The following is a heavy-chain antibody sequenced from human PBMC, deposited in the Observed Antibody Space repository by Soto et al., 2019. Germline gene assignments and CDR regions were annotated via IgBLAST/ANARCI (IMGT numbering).Heavy chain of an antibody. CDR1: GFISSSYG. J-gene: IGHJ4*02. CDR2: VSGSGGAT. Sequence: ESGGGLVQSGGSLRLSCVVSGFISSSYGMSWVRQAPGKGLEWVSGVSGSGGATSYADSVKGRFTISRDNSKNTVYLQMNSLRAEDTAIYYCAKDAIMVSSTFNYFDLWGQGSLVTVSS. CDR3: AKDAIMVSSTFNYFDL. D-gene: IGHD2-8*01. V-gene: IGHV3-23*01.